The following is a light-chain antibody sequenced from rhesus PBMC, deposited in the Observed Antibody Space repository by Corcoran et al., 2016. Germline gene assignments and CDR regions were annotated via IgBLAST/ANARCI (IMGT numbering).Light chain of an antibody. CDR3: QQGYSTPRT. V-gene: IGKV1-33*02. CDR1: QGISNA. Sequence: DIQMSQSPSSLSASLGVKLTITCRASQGISNALAWYQQKPGKAPKLLLNAASTLERGVPSRFRGSRTRTDFTLTTSGLQPEDFATYYCQQGYSTPRTFAQGTKVGIK. J-gene: IGKJ1*01. CDR2: AAS.